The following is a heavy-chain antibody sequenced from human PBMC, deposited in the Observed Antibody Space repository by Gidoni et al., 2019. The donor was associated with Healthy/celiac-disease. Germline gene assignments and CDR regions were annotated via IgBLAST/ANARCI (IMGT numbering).Heavy chain of an antibody. CDR3: ASLPLWFGELLPDY. CDR1: GFTFSSYS. V-gene: IGHV3-21*01. D-gene: IGHD3-10*01. Sequence: EVQLVESGGGLVKPGGSLRLSCAASGFTFSSYSMNWVRQAPGKGLEWVSSISSSSSYIYYADSVKGRFTISRDNAKNSLYLQMNSLRAEDTAVYYCASLPLWFGELLPDYWGQGTLVTVSS. CDR2: ISSSSSYI. J-gene: IGHJ4*02.